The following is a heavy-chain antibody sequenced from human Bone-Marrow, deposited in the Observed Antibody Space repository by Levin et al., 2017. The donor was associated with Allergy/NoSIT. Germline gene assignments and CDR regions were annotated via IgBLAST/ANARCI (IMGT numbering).Heavy chain of an antibody. J-gene: IGHJ3*01. Sequence: GGSLRLSCATSGFTFSTYGMHWVRQAPGKGLEWVAVIWYDGSNKYYAESVKGRFTISRDKSKNTLYLQMNSLRAEDTAVYYCARDGSSGAFDFWGHGTMVTVSS. V-gene: IGHV3-33*01. D-gene: IGHD3-10*01. CDR3: ARDGSSGAFDF. CDR2: IWYDGSNK. CDR1: GFTFSTYG.